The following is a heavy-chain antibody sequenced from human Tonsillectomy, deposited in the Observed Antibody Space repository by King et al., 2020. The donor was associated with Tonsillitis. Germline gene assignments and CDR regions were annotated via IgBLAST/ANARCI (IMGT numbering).Heavy chain of an antibody. J-gene: IGHJ6*02. CDR2: VSFDETDK. D-gene: IGHD2-21*01. CDR1: GFLFRTYA. Sequence: VQLVESGGGVVQPGKSLTLSCSASGFLFRTYAMHWVRQAPGTGLEWVAIVSFDETDKLYADSVKGRITVSRDNPQNTLFLHMHNLRADDTAIYCCARRGRMTVACQGRSIYCGLDVWGQGTTVTVSS. V-gene: IGHV3-30-3*01. CDR3: ARRGRMTVACQGRSIYCGLDV.